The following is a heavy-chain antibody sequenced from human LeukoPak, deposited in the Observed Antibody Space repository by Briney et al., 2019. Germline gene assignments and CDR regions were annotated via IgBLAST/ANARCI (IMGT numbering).Heavy chain of an antibody. CDR2: IYSGGST. J-gene: IGHJ4*02. Sequence: GGSLRLSCAASGVTVSSNYMSWVRQAPGKGLEWISVIYSGGSTYYADSVKGRFTISRDNSKNTLYLQMNSLRAEDTAVYYCAREGRNYYDSSGYYGHWGQGTLVTVSS. CDR3: AREGRNYYDSSGYYGH. CDR1: GVTVSSNY. D-gene: IGHD3-22*01. V-gene: IGHV3-53*05.